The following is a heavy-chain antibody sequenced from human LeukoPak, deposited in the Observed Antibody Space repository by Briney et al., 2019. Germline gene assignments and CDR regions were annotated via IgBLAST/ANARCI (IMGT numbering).Heavy chain of an antibody. Sequence: GGSLRLSCAASGFTFSSYWMSWVRQAPGKGLEWVANIKQDGSEKYYVDSVKGRFTISKDNSKNTLYLQMNSLRAEDTAVYYCAKDRPDIVVVVADLDYWGQGTLVTVSS. CDR3: AKDRPDIVVVVADLDY. CDR1: GFTFSSYW. J-gene: IGHJ4*02. D-gene: IGHD2-15*01. V-gene: IGHV3-7*03. CDR2: IKQDGSEK.